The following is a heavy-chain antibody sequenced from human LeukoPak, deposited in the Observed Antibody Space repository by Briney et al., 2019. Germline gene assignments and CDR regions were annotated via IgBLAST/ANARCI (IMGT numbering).Heavy chain of an antibody. CDR2: ISTSGVTI. D-gene: IGHD2-2*02. CDR1: GFTFSGYE. Sequence: QPGGSLRLSCAASGFTFSGYEMNWVRQAPGKRLEWVSHISTSGVTIHYSDSVKGRFTISRDNAKNSLYLQMNSLRVEDTAVYYCARDGVPGHTVFDYWGQGTLVTVSS. J-gene: IGHJ4*02. V-gene: IGHV3-48*03. CDR3: ARDGVPGHTVFDY.